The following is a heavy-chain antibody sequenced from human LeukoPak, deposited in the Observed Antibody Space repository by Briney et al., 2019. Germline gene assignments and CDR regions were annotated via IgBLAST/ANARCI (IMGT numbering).Heavy chain of an antibody. CDR2: ISSSGTTI. Sequence: GGSLRLSCAASGFTFSDYYMSWIRQAPGKGLEWVSYISSSGTTISYADSVKGRFTISRDNAKNSLYLQMNSLRAEDTAVYYCAKSTGIAAAGTRLPFDYWGQGTLVTVSS. J-gene: IGHJ4*02. D-gene: IGHD6-13*01. V-gene: IGHV3-11*04. CDR1: GFTFSDYY. CDR3: AKSTGIAAAGTRLPFDY.